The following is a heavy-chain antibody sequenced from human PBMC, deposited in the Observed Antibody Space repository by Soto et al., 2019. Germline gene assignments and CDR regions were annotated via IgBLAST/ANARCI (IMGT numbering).Heavy chain of an antibody. D-gene: IGHD3-22*01. CDR3: AANSAYYVDAFDI. Sequence: QLQLQESGPGLVKPSETLSLTCTVSGGSISSSSYYWGWIRQPPGKGLEWIGSVYYGGSTYYNPSLKSRVTISVDTSKNQFSLKLSSVTAADTAVYYCAANSAYYVDAFDIWGQGTMVTVS. CDR2: VYYGGST. CDR1: GGSISSSSYY. J-gene: IGHJ3*02. V-gene: IGHV4-39*01.